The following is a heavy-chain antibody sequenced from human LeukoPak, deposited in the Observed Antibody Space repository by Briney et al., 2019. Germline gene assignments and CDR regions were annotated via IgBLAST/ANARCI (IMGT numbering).Heavy chain of an antibody. Sequence: GGSLRLSCAASGFTFSSYSMNWVRQAPGKGLEWASSISSSSSYKYYADSVKGRFTISRDNAKNSLYLQMNSLRAEDTAVYYCAREGDCWSIDYYYYMDVWGKGTTVTVSS. CDR2: ISSSSSYK. CDR1: GFTFSSYS. V-gene: IGHV3-21*01. CDR3: AREGDCWSIDYYYYMDV. D-gene: IGHD3-3*01. J-gene: IGHJ6*03.